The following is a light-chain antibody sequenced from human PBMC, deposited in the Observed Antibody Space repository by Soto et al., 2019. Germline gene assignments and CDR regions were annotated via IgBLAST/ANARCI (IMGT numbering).Light chain of an antibody. V-gene: IGLV1-44*01. CDR2: NNN. CDR3: SSYVVSYNWV. Sequence: QSVLTQPPSASGTPGQRVTISCSGSSSNIGRNTVNWYQQFPGTAPNLLIYNNNERPSGVPDRFSGSKSGTSASLAISGLRSEDEADYYCSSYVVSYNWVFGGGTKVTVL. J-gene: IGLJ3*02. CDR1: SSNIGRNT.